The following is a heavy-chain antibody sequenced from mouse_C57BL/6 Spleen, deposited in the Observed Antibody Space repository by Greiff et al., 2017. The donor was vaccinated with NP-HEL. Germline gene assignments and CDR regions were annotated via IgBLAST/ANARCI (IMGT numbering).Heavy chain of an antibody. CDR1: GYTFTSYW. J-gene: IGHJ2*01. V-gene: IGHV1-61*01. Sequence: QVQLKQPGAELVRPGSSVKLSCKASGYTFTSYWMDWVKQRPGQGLEWIGNIYPSDSETHYNQKFKDKATLTVDKSSSTAYMQLSSLTSEDSAVYYCGRGGCDYAGAYWGQGTTLTVSS. D-gene: IGHD2-4*01. CDR3: GRGGCDYAGAY. CDR2: IYPSDSET.